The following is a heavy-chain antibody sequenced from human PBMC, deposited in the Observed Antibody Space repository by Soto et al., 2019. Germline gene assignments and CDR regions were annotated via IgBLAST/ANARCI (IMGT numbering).Heavy chain of an antibody. V-gene: IGHV3-15*01. CDR2: IKSKTDGGTT. CDR3: ARDLVEGAFDI. Sequence: PGGSLRLSCAASGFTFSNAWMSWVRQAPGKGLEWVGRIKSKTDGGTTDYAAPVKGRFTISRDDSKNTLYLQMNSLKTEDTAVYYCARDLVEGAFDIWGQGTMVTVSS. CDR1: GFTFSNAW. D-gene: IGHD2-8*02. J-gene: IGHJ3*02.